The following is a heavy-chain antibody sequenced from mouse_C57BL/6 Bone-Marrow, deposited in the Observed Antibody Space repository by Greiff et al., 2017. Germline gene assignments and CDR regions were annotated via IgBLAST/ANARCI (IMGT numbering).Heavy chain of an antibody. J-gene: IGHJ4*01. V-gene: IGHV1-39*01. CDR3: ARGYDYDNAMDY. Sequence: EVQLQQSGPELVKPGASVQISCKASGYSFTDYNMNWVKQRNGKSLEWIGVLNPNYGTTSYNQKFKGKATLTVDQSSSTAYMQLNSLTSADSAVYYCARGYDYDNAMDYWGQGTAVTVSS. CDR1: GYSFTDYN. D-gene: IGHD2-4*01. CDR2: LNPNYGTT.